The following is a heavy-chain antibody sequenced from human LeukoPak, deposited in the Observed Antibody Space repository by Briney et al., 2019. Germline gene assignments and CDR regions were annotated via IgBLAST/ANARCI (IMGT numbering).Heavy chain of an antibody. CDR2: ISLTGLT. CDR1: GGSISNTNW. CDR3: SRENGAFSPFGY. J-gene: IGHJ4*02. D-gene: IGHD2-8*01. V-gene: IGHV4-4*02. Sequence: SGTLSLTCGVSGGSISNTNWWSWVRQPPGEGLEWIGKISLTGLTHYNPSLESRVTVSLDKSKNQLSLTLTSVTAADTAVYYCSRENGAFSPFGYWGQGTLVTVLS.